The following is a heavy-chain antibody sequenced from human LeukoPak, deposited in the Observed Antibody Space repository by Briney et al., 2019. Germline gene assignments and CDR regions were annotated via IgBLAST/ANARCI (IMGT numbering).Heavy chain of an antibody. CDR2: IIPIFGTA. J-gene: IGHJ6*02. CDR1: GGTFSSYA. Sequence: SVKVSREASGGTFSSYAISWVRQAPGQGLEWMGGIIPIFGTANYAQKFQGRVTITADESTSTAYMELSSLRSEDTAVYYCARDFVGVSHYYYGMDVWGQGTTVTVSS. D-gene: IGHD2-15*01. CDR3: ARDFVGVSHYYYGMDV. V-gene: IGHV1-69*13.